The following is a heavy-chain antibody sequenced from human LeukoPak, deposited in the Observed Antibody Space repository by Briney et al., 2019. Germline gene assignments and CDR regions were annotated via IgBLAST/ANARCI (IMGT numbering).Heavy chain of an antibody. Sequence: GGSLRLSCAASGFTFTSYVMSWARQAPGKGLEWVSAISGSGGSTYYADSVKGRFTISRDNSKNTLYLQMNSLRAEDTAVYYCARDDDYGDYETYWGQGTLVTVSS. CDR3: ARDDDYGDYETY. V-gene: IGHV3-23*01. D-gene: IGHD4-17*01. CDR2: ISGSGGST. J-gene: IGHJ4*02. CDR1: GFTFTSYV.